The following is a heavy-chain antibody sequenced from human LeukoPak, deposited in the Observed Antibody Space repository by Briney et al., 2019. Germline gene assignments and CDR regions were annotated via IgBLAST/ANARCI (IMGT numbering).Heavy chain of an antibody. Sequence: GGSLRLSCAASGFTFSRYGMHWVRQAPGKGLEWVAVIWYDGSNKYYVDSVKGRVTISRDNSKNTLYLQMNSLRVEDTAVYYCARADTAMVNFDYWGQGTLVTVSS. CDR3: ARADTAMVNFDY. CDR1: GFTFSRYG. J-gene: IGHJ4*02. V-gene: IGHV3-33*01. CDR2: IWYDGSNK. D-gene: IGHD5-18*01.